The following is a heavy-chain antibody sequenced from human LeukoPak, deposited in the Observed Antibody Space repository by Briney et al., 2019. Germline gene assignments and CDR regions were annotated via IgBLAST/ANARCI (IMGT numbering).Heavy chain of an antibody. D-gene: IGHD4-17*01. CDR1: GGSISSGSYY. CDR3: ASTNYGDYVYDWFDP. V-gene: IGHV4-61*02. CDR2: IYTSGST. Sequence: PPQTLSLTCTVSGGSISSGSYYWSWIRQPAGKGLEWIGRIYTSGSTNYNPSLRSRVTMSVDTSKNHFSLKLSSATAADTAVYYCASTNYGDYVYDWFDPWGQGTLVTVSS. J-gene: IGHJ5*02.